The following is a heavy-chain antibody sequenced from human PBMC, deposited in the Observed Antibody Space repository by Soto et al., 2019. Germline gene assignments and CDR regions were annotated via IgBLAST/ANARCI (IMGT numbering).Heavy chain of an antibody. D-gene: IGHD4-17*01. V-gene: IGHV3-66*01. J-gene: IGHJ4*02. Sequence: EAHLVGSGGGLVQPGGSLRLSCAASGFAVSANYLSWVRQAPGKGLEWVSLIYSGGDTDYTDSVRDRFTISRDNSKNTLYLQMNSLKAEDTAVYYCATRMTTAPYWGQGALVNVSS. CDR3: ATRMTTAPY. CDR2: IYSGGDT. CDR1: GFAVSANY.